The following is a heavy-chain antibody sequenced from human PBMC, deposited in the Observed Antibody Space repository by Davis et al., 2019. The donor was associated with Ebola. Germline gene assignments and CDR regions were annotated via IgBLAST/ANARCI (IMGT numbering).Heavy chain of an antibody. V-gene: IGHV3-66*02. CDR2: IYRGGST. CDR3: ARDKSGYYYFDY. Sequence: GGSLRLSCAASGFTVSNDYMSWVRQAPGKGLEWVSVIYRGGSTYYADSVKGRFTISRDNSKNTLYLQMNSLRAEDTAVYYCARDKSGYYYFDYWGQGTLVTVSS. J-gene: IGHJ4*02. D-gene: IGHD3-22*01. CDR1: GFTVSNDY.